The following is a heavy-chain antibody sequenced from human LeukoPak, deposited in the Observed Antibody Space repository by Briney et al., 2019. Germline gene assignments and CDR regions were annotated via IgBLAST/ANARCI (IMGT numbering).Heavy chain of an antibody. D-gene: IGHD6-13*01. CDR3: ARRTAAAGRVYYMDV. CDR2: INHSGST. V-gene: IGHV4-34*01. J-gene: IGHJ6*03. Sequence: SETLSLTCAVYGGSFSGYYWSWIRQPPGKGLEWIGEINHSGSTNYNPSLKSRVTISVDTSKNQFSLKLSSVTAADTAVYYCARRTAAAGRVYYMDVWGKGTTVTVSS. CDR1: GGSFSGYY.